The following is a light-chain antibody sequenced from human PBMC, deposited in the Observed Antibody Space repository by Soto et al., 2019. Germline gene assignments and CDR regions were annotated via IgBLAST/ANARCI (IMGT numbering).Light chain of an antibody. CDR2: VGTGGIVG. J-gene: IGLJ2*01. CDR1: SGYSNYK. Sequence: QSVLTQPPSASASLGASVTLTCTLSSGYSNYKVDWYQQRPGKGPRFVMRVGTGGIVGSKGDGIPDRFSVLGSGLNRYLTIKNVQEEDESEYHCGADHGSGSNFLVVFGGGTELTVL. V-gene: IGLV9-49*01. CDR3: GADHGSGSNFLVV.